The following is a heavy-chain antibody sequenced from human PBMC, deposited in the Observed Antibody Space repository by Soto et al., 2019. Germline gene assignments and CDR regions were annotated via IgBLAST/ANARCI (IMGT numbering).Heavy chain of an antibody. CDR2: IYYSGST. Sequence: TSETLSLTCTVSGGSISSYYWSWIRQPPGKGLEWIGYIYYSGSTNYNPSLKSRVTISVDTSKNQFSLKLSSVTAADTAVYYCARLAARSWFDPWGQGTLVTVSS. CDR1: GGSISSYY. CDR3: ARLAARSWFDP. J-gene: IGHJ5*02. V-gene: IGHV4-59*01. D-gene: IGHD6-6*01.